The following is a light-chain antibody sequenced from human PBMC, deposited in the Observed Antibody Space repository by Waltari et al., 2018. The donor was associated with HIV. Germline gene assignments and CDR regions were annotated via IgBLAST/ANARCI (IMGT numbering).Light chain of an antibody. CDR1: SPNIGSRP. CDR2: RSD. CDR3: ASWDDSLNGVI. J-gene: IGLJ2*01. V-gene: IGLV1-44*01. Sequence: QSVLTPPPSASGTPGQRVTISCSGSSPNIGSRPVTWYQQLAGSAPTLLIYRSDLRPSGVPDRFSGSKSATSASLAISGLQSEDEATYYCASWDDSLNGVIFGGGTELTVL.